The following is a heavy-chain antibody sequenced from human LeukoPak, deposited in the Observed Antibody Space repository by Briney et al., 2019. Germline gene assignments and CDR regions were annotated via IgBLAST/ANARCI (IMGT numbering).Heavy chain of an antibody. CDR3: AKTYSSGWLTAFDI. CDR2: IWYDGSNK. CDR1: GFTFSSYW. V-gene: IGHV3-33*06. Sequence: GGSLRLSCAASGFTFSSYWMHWVRQAPGKGLEWVAVIWYDGSNKYYADSVKGRFTISRDNSKNTLYLQMNSLRAEDTAVYYCAKTYSSGWLTAFDIWGQGTMVTVSS. J-gene: IGHJ3*02. D-gene: IGHD6-19*01.